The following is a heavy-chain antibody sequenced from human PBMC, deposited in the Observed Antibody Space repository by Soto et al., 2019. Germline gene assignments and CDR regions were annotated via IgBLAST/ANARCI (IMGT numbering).Heavy chain of an antibody. J-gene: IGHJ4*02. V-gene: IGHV3-23*01. D-gene: IGHD3-22*01. Sequence: GGALRPSFAAPGFTLCSYALSWVRQAPGEGVGWGSAISGSGGSTYYANTVKGPVTLSRDKSKNTLYLQMNSLRAEDTAVYYCAKARGIVVVIYFDYWGQGTLVTVSS. CDR2: ISGSGGST. CDR1: GFTLCSYA. CDR3: AKARGIVVVIYFDY.